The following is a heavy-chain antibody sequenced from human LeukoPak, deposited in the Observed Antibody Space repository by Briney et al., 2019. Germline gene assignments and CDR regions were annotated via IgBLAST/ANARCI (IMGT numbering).Heavy chain of an antibody. J-gene: IGHJ5*02. CDR1: GGSISSGGYS. V-gene: IGHV4-30-2*01. CDR2: IYHSGST. D-gene: IGHD1-26*01. Sequence: SENLSLNCAVSGGSISSGGYSWSWIRQPPGKGLEWIGYIYHSGSTYYNPSLKSRVTISVDRSKNQFSLKLSSVTAADTAVYYCARVVVGATSWFDPWGQGTLVTVSS. CDR3: ARVVVGATSWFDP.